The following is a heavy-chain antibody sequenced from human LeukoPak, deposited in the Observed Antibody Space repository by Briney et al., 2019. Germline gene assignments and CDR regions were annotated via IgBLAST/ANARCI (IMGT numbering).Heavy chain of an antibody. V-gene: IGHV1-2*06. CDR3: AVHSSSWYAD. CDR1: GYTFSDHH. D-gene: IGHD6-13*01. Sequence: ASVKVSCKASGYTFSDHHMHWVRQAPGQGLEWMGRIKPNGAVTSYARKFQGRVAMTRDTSISTVYMELRSLRSDDTAVYYCAVHSSSWYADWGQGTLVTVSS. J-gene: IGHJ4*02. CDR2: IKPNGAVT.